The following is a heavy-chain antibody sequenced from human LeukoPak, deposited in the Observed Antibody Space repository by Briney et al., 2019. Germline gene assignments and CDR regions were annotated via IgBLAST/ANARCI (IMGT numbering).Heavy chain of an antibody. CDR2: IYYRGST. V-gene: IGHV4-39*01. CDR3: ARHVFSSGWYSDY. J-gene: IGHJ4*02. D-gene: IGHD6-19*01. CDR1: GGSISSSSDS. Sequence: SETLSLTCTVSGGSISSSSDSWGWIRQPPGRGLEWIGNIYYRGSTYSNPCLKSRVTISVDTSRNQFSLKLSSVTAADTAVYYCARHVFSSGWYSDYWGPGTLVTVSS.